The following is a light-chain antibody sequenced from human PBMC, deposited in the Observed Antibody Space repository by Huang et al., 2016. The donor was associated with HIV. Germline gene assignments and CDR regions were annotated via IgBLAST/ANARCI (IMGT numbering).Light chain of an antibody. CDR1: QSISRD. Sequence: EIVMTQSPATLSVSPGERATLSCRASQSISRDLAWYQQKPGQAPGLLIYAASTRATGIPARFSGSGSGTEFTLTISSLQSEDFAVYYCQQYYDWPITFGQGTRLQIK. CDR3: QQYYDWPIT. CDR2: AAS. J-gene: IGKJ5*01. V-gene: IGKV3-15*01.